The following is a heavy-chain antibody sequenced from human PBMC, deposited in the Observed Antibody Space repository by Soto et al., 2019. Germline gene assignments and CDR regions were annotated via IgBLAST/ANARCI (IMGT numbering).Heavy chain of an antibody. Sequence: ASVKVSCKASGYTFTGYYMHWVRQAPGQGLEWMGWINPNSGGTNYAQKFQGWVTMTRDTSISTAYMELSRLRSDDTAVYYCARGSHWTNGVCPPHWFDPWGQGTLVTVSS. D-gene: IGHD2-8*01. CDR3: ARGSHWTNGVCPPHWFDP. CDR1: GYTFTGYY. CDR2: INPNSGGT. J-gene: IGHJ5*02. V-gene: IGHV1-2*04.